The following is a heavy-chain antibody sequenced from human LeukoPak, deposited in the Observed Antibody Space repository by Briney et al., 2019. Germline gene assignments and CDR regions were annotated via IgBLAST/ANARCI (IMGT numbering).Heavy chain of an antibody. Sequence: GGSLRLSCAASGFTFSSYSMNWVRQAPGKGLEWVSSISSSSSYIYYADSVKGRFTISRDNAENSLYLQMNSLRAEDTAVYYCAREAVAGPYYFDYWGQGTLVTVSS. CDR2: ISSSSSYI. V-gene: IGHV3-21*01. CDR1: GFTFSSYS. J-gene: IGHJ4*02. CDR3: AREAVAGPYYFDY. D-gene: IGHD6-19*01.